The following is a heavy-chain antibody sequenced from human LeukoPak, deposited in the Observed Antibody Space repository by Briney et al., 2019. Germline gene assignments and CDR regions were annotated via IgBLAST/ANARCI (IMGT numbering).Heavy chain of an antibody. CDR1: GGSISSYY. V-gene: IGHV4-4*09. D-gene: IGHD3-9*01. J-gene: IGHJ4*02. CDR2: IYTSGST. Sequence: SETLSLTCTVSGGSISSYYWSWIRQPPGKGLEWIGYIYTSGSTNYNPSLKSRVTISVDTSKNQFSLKLSSVTAADTAVYYCARVRYFDWPDFDYWGQGTLVTVSS. CDR3: ARVRYFDWPDFDY.